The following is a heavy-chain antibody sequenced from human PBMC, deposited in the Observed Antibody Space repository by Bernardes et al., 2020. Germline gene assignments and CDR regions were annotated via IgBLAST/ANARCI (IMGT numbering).Heavy chain of an antibody. J-gene: IGHJ5*02. V-gene: IGHV4-34*01. Sequence: SETLSLTCAVYGGSFSGFYWSWIRQPPGKGLEWIGEINHSGSTNYNPSLKSRVTISVDTSKNQFSLKLSSVTAADTAVYYCARGLQQRTAGRYWFDPWGQGTLVTVSS. CDR3: ARGLQQRTAGRYWFDP. CDR2: INHSGST. D-gene: IGHD6-19*01. CDR1: GGSFSGFY.